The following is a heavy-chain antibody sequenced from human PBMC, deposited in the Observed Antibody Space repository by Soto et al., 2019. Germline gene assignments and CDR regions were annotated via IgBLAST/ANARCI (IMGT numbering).Heavy chain of an antibody. D-gene: IGHD6-19*01. J-gene: IGHJ5*02. Sequence: QVQLVQSGAEVKKPGSSVKVSCKASGGTFSSYTISWVRQAPGQGLEWMGRIIPILGIANYAQKFKXXVXIXXDKSTSTAYMELSSLRSEDTAVYYCARAAVAGSGSWGQGTLVTVSS. CDR3: ARAAVAGSGS. CDR2: IIPILGIA. CDR1: GGTFSSYT. V-gene: IGHV1-69*02.